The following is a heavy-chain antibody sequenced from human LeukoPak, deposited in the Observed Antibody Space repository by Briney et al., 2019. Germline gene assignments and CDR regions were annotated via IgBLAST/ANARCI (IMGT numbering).Heavy chain of an antibody. CDR2: IFTSGST. J-gene: IGHJ2*01. V-gene: IGHV4-4*07. CDR1: GGSISSYY. CDR3: ARESYHYDSSGYPYWYFDL. Sequence: SETLSLTCTVSGGSISSYYWSWIRQPAGKGLEWIGRIFTSGSTNYNPSLKSRVTISVDKSKNQFSLKLSSVTAADTAVYYCARESYHYDSSGYPYWYFDLWGRGTLVTVSS. D-gene: IGHD3-22*01.